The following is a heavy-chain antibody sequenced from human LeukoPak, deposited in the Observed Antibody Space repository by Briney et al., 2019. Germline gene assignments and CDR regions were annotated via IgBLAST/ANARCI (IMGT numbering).Heavy chain of an antibody. J-gene: IGHJ3*02. Sequence: PETLSLTCAVYGGSLSGSYWRWIRHPPGKGLEWIGEINHSGSTKYYPSLKSRLSISVDTSKNQFSLKLSSVTAADTAVYYCARSRVVVTAIPGAFDIWGQGTMVTVSS. D-gene: IGHD2-21*02. V-gene: IGHV4-34*01. CDR1: GGSLSGSY. CDR2: INHSGST. CDR3: ARSRVVVTAIPGAFDI.